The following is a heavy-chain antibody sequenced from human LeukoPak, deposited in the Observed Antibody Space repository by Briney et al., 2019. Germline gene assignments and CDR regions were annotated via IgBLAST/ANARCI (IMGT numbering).Heavy chain of an antibody. J-gene: IGHJ4*02. CDR3: ARAGYYDSSGYYHPFDY. CDR1: GYTFTGYY. Sequence: GASVKVSCKASGYTFTGYYIHWVRQAPGQGLEWMGWANPNSSGTNYGQNFQGRVTMTRDTSISTAYMELRGLTPDDTAVYYCARAGYYDSSGYYHPFDYWGQGIVVTVSS. V-gene: IGHV1-2*02. D-gene: IGHD3-22*01. CDR2: ANPNSSGT.